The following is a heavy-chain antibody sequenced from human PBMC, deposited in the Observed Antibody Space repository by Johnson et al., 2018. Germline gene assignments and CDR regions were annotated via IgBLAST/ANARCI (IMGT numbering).Heavy chain of an antibody. CDR2: LKRKTDGGTT. J-gene: IGHJ1*01. D-gene: IGHD3-10*02. CDR3: AKRELQCLGGGH. V-gene: IGHV3-15*07. CDR1: GFSFTNAW. Sequence: EVQLVECGGDLVKPGGSLRLSCAASGFSFTNAWMTWVRQAPGKGLEWVGHLKRKTDGGTTDYGAPVKGRFIISRDDSKNTLYQQMNSLKTEDTAVYYCAKRELQCLGGGHWGQGTLVTVSS.